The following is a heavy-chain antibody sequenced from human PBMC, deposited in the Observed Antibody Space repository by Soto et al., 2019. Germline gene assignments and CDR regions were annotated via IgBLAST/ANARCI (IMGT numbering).Heavy chain of an antibody. CDR2: ISSSSSYI. CDR1: GFTFSSYS. Sequence: GGSPGLSCAASGFTFSSYSMNWVRQAPGKGLEWVSSISSSSSYIYYADSVKGRFTISRDNAKNSLYLQMNSLRAEDTAVYYCAREVGYCRGRSCFDSFDIRGQGPMLT. J-gene: IGHJ3*02. CDR3: AREVGYCRGRSCFDSFDI. V-gene: IGHV3-21*01. D-gene: IGHD2-15*01.